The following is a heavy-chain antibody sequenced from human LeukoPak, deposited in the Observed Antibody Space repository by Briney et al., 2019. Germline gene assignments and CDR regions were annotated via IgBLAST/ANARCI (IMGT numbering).Heavy chain of an antibody. CDR2: IKQDGSEK. J-gene: IGHJ4*02. Sequence: RAGGSLRLSCAASGFTFGSYWMRWVRQAPGKGLEWVANIKQDGSEKNYVDSVKGRFTISRDNAENSLGLQMNSLRAEDTAVYYCARVGWFGELTRHPGGDIWGQGTLVTVSS. CDR1: GFTFGSYW. V-gene: IGHV3-7*01. CDR3: ARVGWFGELTRHPGGDI. D-gene: IGHD3-10*01.